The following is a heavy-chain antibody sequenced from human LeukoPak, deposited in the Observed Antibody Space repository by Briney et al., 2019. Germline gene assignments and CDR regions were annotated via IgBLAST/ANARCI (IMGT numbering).Heavy chain of an antibody. D-gene: IGHD6-13*01. CDR1: GFTFTNYW. CDR2: INTDGNSP. J-gene: IGHJ4*02. V-gene: IGHV3-74*01. CDR3: ARDFTVQQLVRFPFDY. Sequence: QAGGSLRLSCAASGFTFTNYWMHWVRQAPGKGLVWVARINTDGNSPTYADSVKGRFTISRDNAKNSLYLQMNSLRAEDTAVYYCARDFTVQQLVRFPFDYWGQGTLVTVSS.